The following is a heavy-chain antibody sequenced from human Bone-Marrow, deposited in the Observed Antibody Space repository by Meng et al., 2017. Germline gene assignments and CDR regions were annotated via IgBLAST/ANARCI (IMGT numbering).Heavy chain of an antibody. D-gene: IGHD1-1*01. CDR2: IKQDGSEK. CDR3: ASSWYYFDY. Sequence: GESLKISCAASGFTFSSYWMSWVRQAPGKGLEWVANIKQDGSEKYYVDFVKGRFTISRDNAKNSLYLQMNSLRAEDTAVYYCASSWYYFDYWGQGTLVTVSS. V-gene: IGHV3-7*01. J-gene: IGHJ4*02. CDR1: GFTFSSYW.